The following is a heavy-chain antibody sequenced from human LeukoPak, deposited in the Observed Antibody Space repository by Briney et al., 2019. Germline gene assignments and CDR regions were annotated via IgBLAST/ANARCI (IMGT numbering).Heavy chain of an antibody. D-gene: IGHD2-2*01. Sequence: PGRSLRLSCAASGFTFSSYGMHWVRQAPGKGLEWVAVISYDGSNKHYADSVKGRFTISRDNSKNTLYLQMNSLRAEDTAVYYCATSSTALFDYWGQGTLVTVSS. CDR3: ATSSTALFDY. V-gene: IGHV3-30*03. CDR1: GFTFSSYG. J-gene: IGHJ4*02. CDR2: ISYDGSNK.